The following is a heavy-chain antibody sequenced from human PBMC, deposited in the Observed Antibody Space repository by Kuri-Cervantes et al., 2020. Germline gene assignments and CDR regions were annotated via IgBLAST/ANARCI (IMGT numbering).Heavy chain of an antibody. V-gene: IGHV4-34*01. CDR2: INHSGRT. CDR1: GGSFSAYY. J-gene: IGHJ4*02. D-gene: IGHD2-2*01. Sequence: SETLSLTCAVYGGSFSAYYWSWIRQPPGKGLEWIGEINHSGRTNYNPSLKSRVTISVDKSKNQFSLKLSSVTAADTAVYYCARDGGTVPAADQIDYWGQGTLVTVSS. CDR3: ARDGGTVPAADQIDY.